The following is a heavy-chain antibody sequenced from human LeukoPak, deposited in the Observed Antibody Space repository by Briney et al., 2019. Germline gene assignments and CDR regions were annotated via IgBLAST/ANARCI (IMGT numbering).Heavy chain of an antibody. D-gene: IGHD6-19*01. CDR3: ARDKDLGAVAGAFDY. CDR1: GYAFTTSG. CDR2: ISAYDGHT. Sequence: GASVKVSCKASGYAFTTSGISWVRQAPGQGLEWMGWISAYDGHTKYAQKFQGRVTMTTDTSTSTAYMELRSLRSDDTAVYYCARDKDLGAVAGAFDYWGQGALVTVSS. J-gene: IGHJ4*02. V-gene: IGHV1-18*01.